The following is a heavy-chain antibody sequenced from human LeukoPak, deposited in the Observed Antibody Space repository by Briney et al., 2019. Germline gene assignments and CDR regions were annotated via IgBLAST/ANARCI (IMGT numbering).Heavy chain of an antibody. V-gene: IGHV1-69*13. D-gene: IGHD2-2*02. Sequence: ASVKVSCKASGGTFSSYAISRVRQAPGQGLEWMGGIIPIFGTANYAQKFQGRVTITADESTSTAYMELSSLRSEDTAVYFCAREPLPAAIRGVHGWFDPWGQGTLVTVSS. J-gene: IGHJ5*02. CDR1: GGTFSSYA. CDR2: IIPIFGTA. CDR3: AREPLPAAIRGVHGWFDP.